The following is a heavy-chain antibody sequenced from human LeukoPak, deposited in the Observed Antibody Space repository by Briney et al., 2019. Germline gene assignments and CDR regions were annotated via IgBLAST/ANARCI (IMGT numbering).Heavy chain of an antibody. V-gene: IGHV3-30-3*01. CDR2: ISYDGSNK. CDR3: ARVGSGSYYPPYYFDY. CDR1: GFTFSSYA. D-gene: IGHD3-10*01. J-gene: IGHJ4*02. Sequence: GGSLRLSCAASGFTFSSYAMHWVRQAPGKGLEWVAVISYDGSNKYYADSVKGRFTISRDNSKNTLYLQMNSLRAEDTAVYYCARVGSGSYYPPYYFDYWGQGTLVTVSS.